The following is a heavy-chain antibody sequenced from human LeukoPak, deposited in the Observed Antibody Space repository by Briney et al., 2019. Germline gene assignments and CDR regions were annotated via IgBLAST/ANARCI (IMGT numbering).Heavy chain of an antibody. CDR3: ARAGGRIAAAQFDS. V-gene: IGHV4-31*03. CDR1: GGSISSGGYY. D-gene: IGHD6-13*01. Sequence: PSQTLSLTCTVSGGSISSGGYYWSWIRQHPGKSLEWIGYIYYSGSTYYNPSLKSRVTISVDTSKNQFSLNLSSVTAADTAVYYCARAGGRIAAAQFDSWGQGTLVTVSS. J-gene: IGHJ4*02. CDR2: IYYSGST.